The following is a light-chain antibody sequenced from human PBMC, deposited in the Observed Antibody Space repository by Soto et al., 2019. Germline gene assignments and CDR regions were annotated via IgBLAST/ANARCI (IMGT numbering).Light chain of an antibody. CDR2: GNI. CDR1: SSNIGAGYD. CDR3: QSYDSSLSGYVV. Sequence: QSVLTQPPSVSGAPGQRVTISCTGSSSNIGAGYDVHWYQQLPGTAPKLLIYGNINRPSGVPDRFSGSKSVTSASLAITGLQAEDEADYYCQSYDSSLSGYVVFGGGTKVTVL. J-gene: IGLJ2*01. V-gene: IGLV1-40*01.